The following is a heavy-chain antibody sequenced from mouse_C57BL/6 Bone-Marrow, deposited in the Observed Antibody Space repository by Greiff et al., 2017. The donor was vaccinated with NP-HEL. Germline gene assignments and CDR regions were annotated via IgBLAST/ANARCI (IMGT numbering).Heavy chain of an antibody. Sequence: VQLQQSGPELVKPGASVKISCKASGYTFTDYYINWVKQRPGQGLEWIGWIFPGSGSTYYNEKFKGKATLTVDKSSSTAYMLLSSLTSEDSAVYCCARWAKFITTVVDYWGQGTTLTVSS. V-gene: IGHV1-75*01. CDR2: IFPGSGST. CDR1: GYTFTDYY. J-gene: IGHJ2*01. CDR3: ARWAKFITTVVDY. D-gene: IGHD1-1*01.